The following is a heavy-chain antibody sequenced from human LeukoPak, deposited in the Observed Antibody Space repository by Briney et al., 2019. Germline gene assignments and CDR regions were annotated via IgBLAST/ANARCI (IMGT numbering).Heavy chain of an antibody. V-gene: IGHV4-30-4*01. CDR3: ARAPVANYYGSGSLDY. Sequence: SQTLSLTCTVSGGSISSGDDYWSWIRQPPGKGLEWIGYIYYSGTTYYNPSLKSRASISVDTSKNQFSLKLTSVTAADTAVYYCARAPVANYYGSGSLDYWGQGTLVTVSS. CDR2: IYYSGTT. CDR1: GGSISSGDDY. D-gene: IGHD3-10*01. J-gene: IGHJ4*02.